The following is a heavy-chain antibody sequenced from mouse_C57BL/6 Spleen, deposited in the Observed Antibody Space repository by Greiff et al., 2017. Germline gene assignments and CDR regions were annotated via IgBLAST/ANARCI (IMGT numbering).Heavy chain of an antibody. V-gene: IGHV5-17*01. CDR2: ISSGSSTI. Sequence: EVKLMESGGGLVKPGGSLKLSCAASGFTFSDYGMHWVRQAPEKGLEWVAYISSGSSTIYYADTVKGRFTISRDNAKNTLFLQMTSLRSEDTAMYYCARNYGRENYFDYWGQGTTLTVSS. CDR1: GFTFSDYG. CDR3: ARNYGRENYFDY. J-gene: IGHJ2*01. D-gene: IGHD1-1*01.